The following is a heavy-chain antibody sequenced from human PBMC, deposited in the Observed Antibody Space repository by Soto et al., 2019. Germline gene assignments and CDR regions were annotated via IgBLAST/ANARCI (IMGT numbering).Heavy chain of an antibody. V-gene: IGHV4-39*01. CDR3: ARQGLEYSSGWSRPTLFIS. J-gene: IGHJ4*02. Sequence: QLQLQESGPGLVNPSETLSLTCTVSGGSISSSSYYWGWIRQPPGKGLEWIGSIYYSGSTYYNPSLKSRVTISVDSSKKQFSLKLSSVTAADTAVYFCARQGLEYSSGWSRPTLFISWGQGILVTVSS. CDR1: GGSISSSSYY. D-gene: IGHD6-19*01. CDR2: IYYSGST.